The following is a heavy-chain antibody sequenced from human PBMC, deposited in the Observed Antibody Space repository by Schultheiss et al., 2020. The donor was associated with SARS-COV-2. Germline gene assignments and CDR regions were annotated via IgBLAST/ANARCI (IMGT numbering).Heavy chain of an antibody. CDR3: ARGVRYCSGGSCYDYGMDV. Sequence: GGSLRLSCAASGFTFSSYGMHWVRQAPGKGLEWVAVIWYDGSNKYYADSVKGRFTISRDNSKNTLYLQMNSLRAEDTAVYYCARGVRYCSGGSCYDYGMDVWGQGTTVTVSS. V-gene: IGHV3-33*01. CDR2: IWYDGSNK. D-gene: IGHD2-15*01. J-gene: IGHJ6*02. CDR1: GFTFSSYG.